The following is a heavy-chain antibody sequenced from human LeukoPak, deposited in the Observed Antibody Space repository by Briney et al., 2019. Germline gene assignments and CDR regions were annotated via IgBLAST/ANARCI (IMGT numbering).Heavy chain of an antibody. CDR1: GFTFSTYW. J-gene: IGHJ4*02. CDR2: IKPDGNEK. CDR3: ARDTVGATDY. Sequence: GGSLRLSCGASGFTFSTYWMSWVRQAPGKGLEWVANIKPDGNEKYYVDSVKGRFTVSRDNAKNSLYLQMDSLRVEDTAVYYCARDTVGATDYWGQGTLVTVSS. D-gene: IGHD1-26*01. V-gene: IGHV3-7*01.